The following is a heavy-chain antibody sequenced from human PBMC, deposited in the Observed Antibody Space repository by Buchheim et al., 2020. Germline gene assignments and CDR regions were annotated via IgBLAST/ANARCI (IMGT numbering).Heavy chain of an antibody. J-gene: IGHJ5*02. CDR1: GYTFTSYY. CDR3: ARRSNCGGDCYTPWFDP. Sequence: QVQLVQSGAEVKKPGASVKVSCKASGYTFTSYYMHWVRQAPGQGLEWMGIINPSGGSTSYAQKFQGRVTMTRDTSPSTVYMELSSLRSEDTAVYYCARRSNCGGDCYTPWFDPWGQGTL. V-gene: IGHV1-46*01. D-gene: IGHD2-21*02. CDR2: INPSGGST.